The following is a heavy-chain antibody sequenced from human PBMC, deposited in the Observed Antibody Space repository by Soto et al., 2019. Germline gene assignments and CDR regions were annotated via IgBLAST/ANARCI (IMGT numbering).Heavy chain of an antibody. CDR3: ARVPSPFDYYYAMDV. V-gene: IGHV4-30-4*08. D-gene: IGHD3-16*01. J-gene: IGHJ6*02. CDR1: DGSISSSSYY. Sequence: PSETLSLTCTVSDGSISSSSYYWCWIRQPPGKGLEWIGYIFSSGTTYYNPSLKSRLTMSLDASQKQFSLKLNSLTDADTAVYFCARVPSPFDYYYAMDVWGQGTTVTVSS. CDR2: IFSSGTT.